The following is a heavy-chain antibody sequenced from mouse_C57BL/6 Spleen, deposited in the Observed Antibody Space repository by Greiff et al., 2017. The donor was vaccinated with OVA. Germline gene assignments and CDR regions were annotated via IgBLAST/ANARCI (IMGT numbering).Heavy chain of an antibody. V-gene: IGHV5-6*02. CDR2: ISSGGSYT. D-gene: IGHD1-1*01. J-gene: IGHJ4*01. Sequence: DVMLVESGGDLVKPGGSLKLSCAASGFTFSSYGMSWVRQTPDKRLEWVATISSGGSYTYYPDSVKGRFTISRDNAKNTLYLQMSSLKSEDTAMYYCARHEELRGDYAMDYWGQGTSVTVSS. CDR1: GFTFSSYG. CDR3: ARHEELRGDYAMDY.